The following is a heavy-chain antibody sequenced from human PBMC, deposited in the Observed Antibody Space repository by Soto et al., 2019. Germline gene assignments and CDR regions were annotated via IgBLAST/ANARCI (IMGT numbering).Heavy chain of an antibody. CDR3: ARHKVRWSTPVGAFDI. J-gene: IGHJ3*02. V-gene: IGHV5-51*01. CDR1: EYDFSDYW. CDR2: IYPGDSDT. Sequence: SLKISCKGSEYDFSDYWIGWVRQMPGKGLEWMGIIYPGDSDTRYSPSFQGQVTISADKSITTAYLQWNSLKASDTAVYYCARHKVRWSTPVGAFDIWGQGTMVTVSS. D-gene: IGHD2-15*01.